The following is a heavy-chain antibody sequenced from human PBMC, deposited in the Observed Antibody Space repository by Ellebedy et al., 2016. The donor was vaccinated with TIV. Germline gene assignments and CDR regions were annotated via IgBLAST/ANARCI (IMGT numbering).Heavy chain of an antibody. D-gene: IGHD6-13*01. Sequence: SETLSLTCTASGGSISGYYWSWIRLPPGKGLEWIGYVDHSGSTDYSPSLKSRVTISIDTSKNQFSLNLSSVTAADTAVYYCVREMTHVPTAGHYWYYDLWGRGTLVTFSS. CDR3: VREMTHVPTAGHYWYYDL. CDR2: VDHSGST. CDR1: GGSISGYY. J-gene: IGHJ2*01. V-gene: IGHV4-59*01.